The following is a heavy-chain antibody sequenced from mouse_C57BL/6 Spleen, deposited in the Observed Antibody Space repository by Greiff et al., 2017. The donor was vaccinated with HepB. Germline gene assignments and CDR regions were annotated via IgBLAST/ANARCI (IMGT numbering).Heavy chain of an antibody. Sequence: QVQLQQPGAELVKPGASVKMSCKASGYTFTSYWITWVKQRPGQGLEWIGDIYPGSGSTNYNEKFKSKATLTVDTSSSTAYMQLSSLTSEDSAVYYCARRPYYYGSGDAMDYWGQGTSVTVSS. D-gene: IGHD1-1*01. CDR3: ARRPYYYGSGDAMDY. J-gene: IGHJ4*01. CDR1: GYTFTSYW. V-gene: IGHV1-55*01. CDR2: IYPGSGST.